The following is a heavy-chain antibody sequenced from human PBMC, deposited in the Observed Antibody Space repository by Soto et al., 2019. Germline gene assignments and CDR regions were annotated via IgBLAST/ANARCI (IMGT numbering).Heavy chain of an antibody. J-gene: IGHJ4*02. CDR2: IYDSGST. Sequence: QVQLQESGPGLVKPSQTLSLTCTVSGGSISSGGYYWSWIRQHPGKGLEWIGYIYDSGSTYSNPSLKSHVTISVHTYKNQFALKLSSVTAADRAVYYCARDRYYYDSSGYHVFDYWGQGTLVTVSS. V-gene: IGHV4-31*01. CDR3: ARDRYYYDSSGYHVFDY. D-gene: IGHD3-22*01. CDR1: GGSISSGGYY.